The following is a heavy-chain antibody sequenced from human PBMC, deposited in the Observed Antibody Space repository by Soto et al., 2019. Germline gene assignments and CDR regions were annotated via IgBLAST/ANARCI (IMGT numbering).Heavy chain of an antibody. V-gene: IGHV1-69*13. J-gene: IGHJ6*02. Sequence: ASVKVSCKASGGTFSSYAISWVRQAPGQGLEWMGGIIPIFGTANYAQKFQGRVTITADESTSTAYMELSSLRSEDTAVYYCASHGSGSYYNGAFRYYVMDVWGQGTTVTV. CDR2: IIPIFGTA. D-gene: IGHD3-10*01. CDR1: GGTFSSYA. CDR3: ASHGSGSYYNGAFRYYVMDV.